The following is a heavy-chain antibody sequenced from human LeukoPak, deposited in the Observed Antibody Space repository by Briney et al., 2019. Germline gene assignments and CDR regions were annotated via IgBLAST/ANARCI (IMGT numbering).Heavy chain of an antibody. D-gene: IGHD3-22*01. Sequence: PGGSLRLSCAASGFIFSSYEMSWVRQAPGKGLEWVSYISSSGRTMYYADSVKGRFTVSRDNAKNSLYLQMNSLRAEDTAVYYCARDTSGLYYDSSGYFVYWGQGTLVTVSS. J-gene: IGHJ4*02. CDR1: GFIFSSYE. CDR3: ARDTSGLYYDSSGYFVY. CDR2: ISSSGRTM. V-gene: IGHV3-48*03.